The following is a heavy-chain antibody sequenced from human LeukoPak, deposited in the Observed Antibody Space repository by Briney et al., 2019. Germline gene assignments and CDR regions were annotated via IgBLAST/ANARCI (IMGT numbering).Heavy chain of an antibody. D-gene: IGHD5-18*01. CDR2: INHSGST. J-gene: IGHJ4*02. CDR3: ARDDVDTAMAFDY. Sequence: SETLSLTCAVYGGSFSGYYWSWIRQPPGKGLEWIGEINHSGSTNYNPSLKSRVTISVDTSKNQFSLKLSSVTAADTAVYYCARDDVDTAMAFDYWGQGTLVTVSS. V-gene: IGHV4-34*01. CDR1: GGSFSGYY.